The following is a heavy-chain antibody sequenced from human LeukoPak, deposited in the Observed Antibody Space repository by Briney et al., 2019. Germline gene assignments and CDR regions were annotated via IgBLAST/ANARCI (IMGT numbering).Heavy chain of an antibody. J-gene: IGHJ5*02. D-gene: IGHD4-17*01. CDR2: IVPGFGTT. Sequence: ASVKVSCKASGGTFSNYAITWVRQAPGQGLEWLGGIVPGFGTTDYAQRFQGRVTITADKSTTTAYMELSSLRSEDTAVYYCATVADGEHVWFDPWGQGTLVTVSS. CDR1: GGTFSNYA. V-gene: IGHV1-69*06. CDR3: ATVADGEHVWFDP.